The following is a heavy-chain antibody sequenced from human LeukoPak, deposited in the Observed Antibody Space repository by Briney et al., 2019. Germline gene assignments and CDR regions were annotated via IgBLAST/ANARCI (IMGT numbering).Heavy chain of an antibody. CDR1: GGSFSGYY. D-gene: IGHD6-6*01. V-gene: IGHV4-34*01. CDR2: INHSGST. J-gene: IGHJ4*02. CDR3: ARGRGSSNY. Sequence: SETLSLTCAVYGGSFSGYYWSWIRQPPGKGLEWIGEINHSGSTNYNPSLKSRVTISVDTSKNQFSLKLSSVTAADTAVYYCARGRGSSNYWGQGTLVTVSS.